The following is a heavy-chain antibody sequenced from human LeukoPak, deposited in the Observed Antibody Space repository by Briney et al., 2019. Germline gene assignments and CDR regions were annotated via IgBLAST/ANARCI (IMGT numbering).Heavy chain of an antibody. CDR3: AYYGSGRRGFDY. D-gene: IGHD3-10*01. CDR2: ISYDGSNK. CDR1: GFTFSSYA. V-gene: IGHV3-30*04. Sequence: GGSLRLSCAASGFTFSSYAMHWVRQAPGKGLEWVAVISYDGSNKYYADSVKGRFTISRDNSKNTLYLQMNSLRAEDTAVYYCAYYGSGRRGFDYWGQGTLVTVSS. J-gene: IGHJ4*02.